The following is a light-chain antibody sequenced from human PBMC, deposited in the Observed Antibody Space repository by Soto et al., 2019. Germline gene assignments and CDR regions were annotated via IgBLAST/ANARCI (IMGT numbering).Light chain of an antibody. CDR2: KAS. V-gene: IGKV1-5*03. CDR3: LQYSSYWT. Sequence: DIQMTQSPSTLPASVGDRVTITCRASQSISTWLAWYQQKPGKAPNLLIYKASYLASWVPSRFSGGGSGTEFTLTISSLQPDDFATYYCLQYSSYWTFGQGTKVEI. J-gene: IGKJ1*01. CDR1: QSISTW.